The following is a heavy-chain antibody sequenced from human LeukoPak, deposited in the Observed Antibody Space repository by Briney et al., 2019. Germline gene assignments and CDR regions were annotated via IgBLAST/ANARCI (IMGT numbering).Heavy chain of an antibody. Sequence: ASVKVSCKASGYTFTGYYMHWVRQAPGQGLEWMGWINTNTGNPTYAQGFTGRFVFSLDTSVSTAYLQISSLKAEDTAVYYCARGVGMKFGRGQADPWGQGTLVTVSS. J-gene: IGHJ5*02. CDR3: ARGVGMKFGRGQADP. V-gene: IGHV7-4-1*02. CDR1: GYTFTGYY. D-gene: IGHD2-15*01. CDR2: INTNTGNP.